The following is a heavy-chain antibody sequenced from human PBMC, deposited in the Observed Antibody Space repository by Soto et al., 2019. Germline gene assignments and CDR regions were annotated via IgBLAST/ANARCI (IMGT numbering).Heavy chain of an antibody. CDR1: GYTFTGYY. J-gene: IGHJ4*02. CDR3: ARDYDSSGYYLGY. V-gene: IGHV1-2*04. D-gene: IGHD3-22*01. Sequence: QVQLVQSGAEVKKPGASVKVSCKASGYTFTGYYMHWVRQAPGQGLEWMGWINPNSGGTNYAQKFQGCVTMTMDKSISTAYMELSRLRSDDTAVYYCARDYDSSGYYLGYWGQGTLVTVSS. CDR2: INPNSGGT.